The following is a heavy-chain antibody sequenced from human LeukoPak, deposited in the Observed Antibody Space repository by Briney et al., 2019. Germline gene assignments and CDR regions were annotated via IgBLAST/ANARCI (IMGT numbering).Heavy chain of an antibody. CDR2: IKQDGSVK. Sequence: GSLRLSCAASGFSFSNYWMSWVRQAPGKGLEWVANIKQDGSVKYYVDSVKGRFTISSDNAKNSLYLQMNNLRAEDTAVYYCARPRQMTTVTSFDYWGQGTLVTVSS. D-gene: IGHD4-17*01. V-gene: IGHV3-7*03. CDR3: ARPRQMTTVTSFDY. J-gene: IGHJ4*02. CDR1: GFSFSNYW.